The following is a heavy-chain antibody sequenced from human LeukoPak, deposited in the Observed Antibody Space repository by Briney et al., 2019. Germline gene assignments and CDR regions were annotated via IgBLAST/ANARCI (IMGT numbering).Heavy chain of an antibody. D-gene: IGHD6-13*01. Sequence: GGSLRLSCAASGFTFSSYSMNWVRQAPGKGLEWVSSISSSSSYIYYADSVKGRFTISRDNAKNSLYLQMNSLRAEDRAVYYCARERRDSSSWYYYYYGMDVWGQGTTVTVSS. CDR1: GFTFSSYS. CDR3: ARERRDSSSWYYYYYGMDV. CDR2: ISSSSSYI. J-gene: IGHJ6*02. V-gene: IGHV3-21*01.